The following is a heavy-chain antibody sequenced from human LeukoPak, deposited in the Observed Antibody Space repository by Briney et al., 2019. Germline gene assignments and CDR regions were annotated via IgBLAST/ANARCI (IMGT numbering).Heavy chain of an antibody. Sequence: SETLSLTCAVYGGSFSGYYWSWIRQPPGKGLEWIGEINHRGSTNYNPSLKSRVTISVDTSKNQFSLKLSSVTAADTAVYYCARGHIVVVPAAIYYYYYYMDVWGKGTTVTVSS. J-gene: IGHJ6*03. V-gene: IGHV4-34*01. CDR1: GGSFSGYY. CDR2: INHRGST. CDR3: ARGHIVVVPAAIYYYYYYMDV. D-gene: IGHD2-2*01.